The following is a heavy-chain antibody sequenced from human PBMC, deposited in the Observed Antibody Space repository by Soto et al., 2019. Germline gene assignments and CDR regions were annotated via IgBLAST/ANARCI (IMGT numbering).Heavy chain of an antibody. J-gene: IGHJ5*02. CDR2: ISAYNGNT. Sequence: QVQLVQSGAEVKKPGASVKVSCKASGYTFTSYGISWVRQAPGQGLEWMGWISAYNGNTNYAQKLQGRVTMTTDTSSSTAYMELRSLRSDDTAVYYCARDAYNHYGSGENWFDPWGQGTLVTVSS. CDR3: ARDAYNHYGSGENWFDP. CDR1: GYTFTSYG. D-gene: IGHD3-10*01. V-gene: IGHV1-18*01.